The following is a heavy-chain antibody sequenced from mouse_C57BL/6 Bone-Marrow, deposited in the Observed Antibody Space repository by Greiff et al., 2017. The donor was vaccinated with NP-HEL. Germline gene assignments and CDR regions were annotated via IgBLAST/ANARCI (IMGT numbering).Heavy chain of an antibody. J-gene: IGHJ4*01. CDR1: GFSLTSYG. V-gene: IGHV2-3*01. CDR2: IWGDGST. Sequence: QVQLQQSGPGLVAPSQSLSITCTVSGFSLTSYGVSWVRQPPGKGLEWLGVIWGDGSTNYHSALISRLSISKDNSKSQVILKLNRLRTDDTATYYCARAITRYCYAMDYWGQGTSVTVSS. CDR3: ARAITRYCYAMDY. D-gene: IGHD1-1*01.